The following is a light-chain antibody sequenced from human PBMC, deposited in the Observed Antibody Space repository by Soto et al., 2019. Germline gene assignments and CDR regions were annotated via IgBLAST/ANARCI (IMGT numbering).Light chain of an antibody. V-gene: IGLV2-8*01. J-gene: IGLJ2*01. CDR1: SSDVGGYNY. CDR2: EVS. CDR3: SSYAGSDNLV. Sequence: QSALTQPPSASGSPGQSVTISCTGTSSDVGGYNYVSWYQHHPGKAPKLMIYEVSKRPSGVPDRFSGSKSGNTASLTVSVLQAEDEADYYCSSYAGSDNLVFGGGTKVTVL.